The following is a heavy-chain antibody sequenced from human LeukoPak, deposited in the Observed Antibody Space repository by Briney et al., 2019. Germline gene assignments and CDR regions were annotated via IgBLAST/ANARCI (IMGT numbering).Heavy chain of an antibody. J-gene: IGHJ5*02. CDR3: AKSIAVRGSFYS. Sequence: GGSLRLSCAAFGFTVSDYYMSWIRQAPGKGLEWVSYISISGTTIYYADSVKGRFTISRDNSKNTLYLQMNSLRAEDSAMYYCAKSIAVRGSFYSWGQGTLVTVSS. V-gene: IGHV3-11*04. CDR1: GFTVSDYY. CDR2: ISISGTTI. D-gene: IGHD6-19*01.